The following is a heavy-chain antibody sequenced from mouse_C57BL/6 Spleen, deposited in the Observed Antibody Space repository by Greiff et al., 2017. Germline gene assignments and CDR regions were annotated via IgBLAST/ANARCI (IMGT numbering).Heavy chain of an antibody. CDR3: ARSLYYYGSNYWYYAMDY. CDR2: IRNKANGYTT. D-gene: IGHD1-1*01. CDR1: GFTFTDYY. J-gene: IGHJ4*01. V-gene: IGHV7-3*01. Sequence: DVMLVESGGGLVQPGGSLSLSCAASGFTFTDYYMSWVRQPPGKALEWLGFIRNKANGYTTEYSASVKGRFTISSDNSQSILYLQMNALSAEDSATYDCARSLYYYGSNYWYYAMDYWGQGTSVTVSS.